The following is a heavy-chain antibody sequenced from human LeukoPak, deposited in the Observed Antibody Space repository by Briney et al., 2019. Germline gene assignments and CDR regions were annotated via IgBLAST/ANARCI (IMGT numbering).Heavy chain of an antibody. CDR2: ISSSGSTI. CDR1: GFTFSNYN. V-gene: IGHV3-48*01. D-gene: IGHD4-17*01. CDR3: ASLYGEILDY. J-gene: IGHJ4*02. Sequence: PGGSLRLSCAASGFTFSNYNMNWVRQAPGKGLEWISYISSSGSTIYYADSVKGRFTISRDNAKNSLYLQMNSLRAEDTAVYYCASLYGEILDYWGQGTLVTVSS.